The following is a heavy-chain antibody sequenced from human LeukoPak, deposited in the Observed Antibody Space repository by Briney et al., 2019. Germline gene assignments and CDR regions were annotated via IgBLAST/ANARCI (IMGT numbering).Heavy chain of an antibody. CDR2: ISYDGSNK. V-gene: IGHV3-30*04. D-gene: IGHD3-22*01. CDR3: ARTYYYDSSGPEDFDY. Sequence: GGSLRLSCAASGFTFRSYAMHWVRQAPGKGLEWVAVISYDGSNKYYADSVKGRFTISRDNSKNTLYLQMNSLRAEDTAVYYCARTYYYDSSGPEDFDYWGQGTLVSVSS. CDR1: GFTFRSYA. J-gene: IGHJ4*02.